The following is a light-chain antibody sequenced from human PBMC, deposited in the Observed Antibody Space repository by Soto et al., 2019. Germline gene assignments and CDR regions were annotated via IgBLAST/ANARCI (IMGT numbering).Light chain of an antibody. Sequence: DIVMTQSPAFVSASLGERVTLSCRASRTIDTYLAWFQHRLGQAPRLLIYGASNRATGIPDRFSGSGSGKDFTLNISRLEPEDFAVYYCQQYGSSGTLGQGTKVDIK. CDR2: GAS. CDR1: RTIDTY. V-gene: IGKV3-20*01. CDR3: QQYGSSGT. J-gene: IGKJ1*01.